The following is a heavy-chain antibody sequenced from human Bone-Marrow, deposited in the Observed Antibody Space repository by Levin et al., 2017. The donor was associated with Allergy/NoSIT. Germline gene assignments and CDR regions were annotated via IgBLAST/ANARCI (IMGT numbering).Heavy chain of an antibody. CDR2: ISGSGGST. CDR1: GFTFSSYA. D-gene: IGHD2-8*01. Sequence: GESLKISCAASGFTFSSYAMSWVRQAPGKGLEWVSAISGSGGSTYYADSVKGRFTISRDNSKNTLYLQMNSLRAEDTAVYYCAKDRGYCTNGVCYTVFDYWGQGTLVTVSS. V-gene: IGHV3-23*01. CDR3: AKDRGYCTNGVCYTVFDY. J-gene: IGHJ4*02.